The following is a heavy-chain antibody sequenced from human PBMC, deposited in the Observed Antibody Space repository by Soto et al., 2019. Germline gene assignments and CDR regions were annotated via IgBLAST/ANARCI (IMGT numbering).Heavy chain of an antibody. CDR1: GGSISSGGYS. J-gene: IGHJ4*02. CDR2: IYHSGST. Sequence: QLQLQESGSGLVKPSQTLSLTCAVSGGSISSGGYSWSWIRQPPGKGLEWIGYIYHSGSTYYNPSHKSGVTISVDRSKNQFSLKLSSVTAADTAVYYCARAGGLGAVAVDYWGQGTLVTVSS. V-gene: IGHV4-30-2*01. CDR3: ARAGGLGAVAVDY. D-gene: IGHD6-19*01.